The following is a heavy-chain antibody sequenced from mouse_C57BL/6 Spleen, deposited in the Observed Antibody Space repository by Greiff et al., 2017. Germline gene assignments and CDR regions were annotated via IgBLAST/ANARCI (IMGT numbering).Heavy chain of an antibody. CDR3: ARLGIALITTVVATDAY. CDR1: GYTFTSYW. J-gene: IGHJ3*01. Sequence: VQLQQPGAELVKPGASVKMSCKASGYTFTSYWITWVKQRPGQGLEWIGDIYPGSGSTNYNEKFKSKATLTVDTSSSTAYMQLSSLTSEDSAVYYWARLGIALITTVVATDAYWGQGTLVTVSA. V-gene: IGHV1-55*01. D-gene: IGHD1-1*01. CDR2: IYPGSGST.